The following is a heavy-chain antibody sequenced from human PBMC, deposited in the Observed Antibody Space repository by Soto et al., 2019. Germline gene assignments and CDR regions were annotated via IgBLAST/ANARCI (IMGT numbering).Heavy chain of an antibody. V-gene: IGHV3-33*01. CDR2: IWYDGSNK. CDR1: GFAFSSYG. CDR3: ARGGYCSSTSCYTYYYYGMDV. D-gene: IGHD2-2*02. J-gene: IGHJ6*02. Sequence: GGSLRLSCAASGFAFSSYGMHWVRQAPGKGLEWVAVIWYDGSNKYYVDSVKGRFTISRDNSKNTLYLQMNSLRAEDTAVYYCARGGYCSSTSCYTYYYYGMDVWGQGTTVTVSS.